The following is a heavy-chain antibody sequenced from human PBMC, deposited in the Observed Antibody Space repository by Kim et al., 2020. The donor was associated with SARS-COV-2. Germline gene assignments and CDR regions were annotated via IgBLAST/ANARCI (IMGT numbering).Heavy chain of an antibody. D-gene: IGHD2-15*01. CDR3: AKDRSIVVVVAATPFACDI. Sequence: GRFTISRDNSKNTLYLQMNSLRAEDTAVYYCAKDRSIVVVVAATPFACDIWGQGTMVTVSS. J-gene: IGHJ3*02. V-gene: IGHV3-23*01.